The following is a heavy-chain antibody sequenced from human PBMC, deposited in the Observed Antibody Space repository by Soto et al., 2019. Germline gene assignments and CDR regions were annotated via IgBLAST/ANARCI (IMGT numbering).Heavy chain of an antibody. V-gene: IGHV1-18*01. Sequence: GASVKVSCKASGYTFTSYGISWVRQAHGQGLEWMGWISAYNGNTNYAQKLQGRVTMTTDTSTSTAYMELRSLRSDDTAVYYCARATPNVLRFLEWLMDYWGQGTLVTVSS. CDR2: ISAYNGNT. CDR3: ARATPNVLRFLEWLMDY. J-gene: IGHJ4*02. D-gene: IGHD3-3*01. CDR1: GYTFTSYG.